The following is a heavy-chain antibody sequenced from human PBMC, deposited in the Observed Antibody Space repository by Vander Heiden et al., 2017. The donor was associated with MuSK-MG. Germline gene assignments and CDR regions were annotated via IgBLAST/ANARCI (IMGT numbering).Heavy chain of an antibody. Sequence: QVQLVQSGAEVQKPGASVKVSCKASGYTLTSYGISWVRQAPGQGLEWMGWISAYNGNTNYAQKLQGRVTMTTDTSTSTAYMELRSLRSDDTAVYYCASGDDYGDYFRGYYFDYWGHGTLVTLSS. D-gene: IGHD4-17*01. V-gene: IGHV1-18*01. CDR2: ISAYNGNT. J-gene: IGHJ4*01. CDR1: GYTLTSYG. CDR3: ASGDDYGDYFRGYYFDY.